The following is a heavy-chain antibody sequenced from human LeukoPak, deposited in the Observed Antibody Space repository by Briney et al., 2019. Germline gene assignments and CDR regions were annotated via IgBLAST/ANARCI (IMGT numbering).Heavy chain of an antibody. CDR2: IKSKTDGATT. Sequence: GGSLRISCAASGFTFTNAWLTWIRQAPGKGLEWVGRIKSKTDGATTDYAASLKGSFTISRDDSKNTLFLQINSLKTEDTAVYYCTTGSEGFGEFHFDYWGQGTLVTVSS. J-gene: IGHJ4*02. CDR3: TTGSEGFGEFHFDY. V-gene: IGHV3-15*01. CDR1: GFTFTNAW. D-gene: IGHD3-10*01.